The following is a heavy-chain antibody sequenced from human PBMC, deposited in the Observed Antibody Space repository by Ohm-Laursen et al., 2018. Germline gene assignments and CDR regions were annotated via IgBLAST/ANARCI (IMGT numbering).Heavy chain of an antibody. CDR3: ARLTYDFWSGYYMDY. D-gene: IGHD3-3*01. CDR1: GGSISSYY. CDR2: IYYSGST. V-gene: IGHV4-59*01. Sequence: GTLSLTCTVSGGSISSYYWSWIRQPPGKGLEWIGYIYYSGSTNYNPSLKSRVTISVDTSKNQFSLKLSSVTAADTAVYYCARLTYDFWSGYYMDYWGQGTLATVSS. J-gene: IGHJ4*02.